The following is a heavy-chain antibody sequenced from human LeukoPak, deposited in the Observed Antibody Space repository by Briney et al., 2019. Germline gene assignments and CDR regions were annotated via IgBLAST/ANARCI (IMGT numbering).Heavy chain of an antibody. J-gene: IGHJ5*02. CDR3: ARDESEVRGGKLLGGNWFDP. D-gene: IGHD2-15*01. Sequence: GASVKVSCKASGGTFSSYAISWVRQAPGQGLEWMGGIIPIFGTANYAQKFQGRVTITADESTRTAYMELSSLRSEDTAVYYCARDESEVRGGKLLGGNWFDPWGQGTLVTVSS. V-gene: IGHV1-69*13. CDR2: IIPIFGTA. CDR1: GGTFSSYA.